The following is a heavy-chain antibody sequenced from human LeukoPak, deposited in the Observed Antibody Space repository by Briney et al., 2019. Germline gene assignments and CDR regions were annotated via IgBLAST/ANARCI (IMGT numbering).Heavy chain of an antibody. J-gene: IGHJ4*02. V-gene: IGHV5-51*01. CDR3: ARQNEYGGRSFDY. CDR2: IYPGDSDT. Sequence: GESLQISCNTSGYSFTSYWIGWVRQMPGKGLEWMGIIYPGDSDTRYSPSFQGQVTISADKSISTAYLQWSSLKASDTAMYYCARQNEYGGRSFDYWGQGTLVTVSS. D-gene: IGHD4-17*01. CDR1: GYSFTSYW.